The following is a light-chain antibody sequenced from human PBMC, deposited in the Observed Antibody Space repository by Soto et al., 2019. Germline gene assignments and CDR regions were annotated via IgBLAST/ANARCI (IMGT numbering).Light chain of an antibody. V-gene: IGLV2-14*01. Sequence: QSALTQPASVSGSPGQSITISCTGTSSDVGDVDFVSWYQQRPGKAPKLMISKVSNRPSGVSNRFSGSKSGNTASLTISGLQAEDEADYYCCSYTRSYTWVFGGGTKLTVL. CDR3: CSYTRSYTWV. J-gene: IGLJ3*02. CDR2: KVS. CDR1: SSDVGDVDF.